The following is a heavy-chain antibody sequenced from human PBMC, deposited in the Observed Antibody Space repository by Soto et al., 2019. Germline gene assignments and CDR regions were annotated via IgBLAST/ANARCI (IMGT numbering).Heavy chain of an antibody. D-gene: IGHD3-22*01. CDR3: ARXRYYYDSSGYYSNWFDP. CDR2: IYYSGST. V-gene: IGHV4-59*01. CDR1: GGSISSYY. Sequence: PSETLSLTCTVSGGSISSYYWSWIRQPPGKGLEWIGYIYYSGSTNYNPSLKSRVTISVDTSKNQFSLKLSSVTAADTAVYYCARXRYYYDSSGYYSNWFDPWGPGTLVTVSS. J-gene: IGHJ5*02.